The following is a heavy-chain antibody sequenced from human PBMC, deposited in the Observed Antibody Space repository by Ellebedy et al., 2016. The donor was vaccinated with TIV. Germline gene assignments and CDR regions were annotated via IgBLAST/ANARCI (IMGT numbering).Heavy chain of an antibody. CDR1: GYTFTSYG. V-gene: IGHV1-18*01. J-gene: IGHJ6*02. CDR3: ARAGGDYGDYYYYGMDV. D-gene: IGHD4-17*01. Sequence: AASVKVSCRASGYTFTSYGISWVRQAPGQGLEWMGWISAYNGNTNYAQKLQGRVTMTTDTSTSTAYMALRSLRSDDTAVYYCARAGGDYGDYYYYGMDVWGQGTTVTVSS. CDR2: ISAYNGNT.